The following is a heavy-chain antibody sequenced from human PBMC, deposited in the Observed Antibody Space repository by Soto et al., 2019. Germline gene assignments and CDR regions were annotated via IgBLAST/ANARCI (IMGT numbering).Heavy chain of an antibody. D-gene: IGHD4-17*01. J-gene: IGHJ4*02. Sequence: PSETLSLTCAVSGGSISTAGYSWNWIRQPPGKGLEWIGYIFHTGSTYYNPSLKSRVSISIDRSKNQFSLNLSSVTAADTAVYYCVREVRIGEYYFDSWGPGTLVTVSS. CDR1: GGSISTAGYS. CDR3: VREVRIGEYYFDS. V-gene: IGHV4-30-2*01. CDR2: IFHTGST.